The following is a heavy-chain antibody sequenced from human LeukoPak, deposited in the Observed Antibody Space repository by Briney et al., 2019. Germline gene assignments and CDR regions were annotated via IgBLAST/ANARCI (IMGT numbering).Heavy chain of an antibody. D-gene: IGHD3-22*01. Sequence: PGTSLRLSCAASGFTFSNSGMHWVRQAPGKGLEWVASIKHDGSEKYYVDSVKGRFTISRDNAKNSLYLQMNSLRAEDTAVYYCARESPYYYDSSDAFDIWGQGTMVTVSS. J-gene: IGHJ3*02. V-gene: IGHV3-7*03. CDR3: ARESPYYYDSSDAFDI. CDR2: IKHDGSEK. CDR1: GFTFSNSG.